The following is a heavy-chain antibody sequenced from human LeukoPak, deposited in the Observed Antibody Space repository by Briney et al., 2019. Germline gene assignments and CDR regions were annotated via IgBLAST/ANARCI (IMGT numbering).Heavy chain of an antibody. J-gene: IGHJ4*02. CDR3: AKGDGPYSSSWYYYFDY. CDR2: ITGSGDYT. Sequence: PGGSLRLSCEASGFTYSNYAMNWVRQAPGKGLEWVSAITGSGDYTYYADSVKGRFTISRDNSKNTLYLQMNSLRAEDTAVYYCAKGDGPYSSSWYYYFDYWGQGTLVTVSS. V-gene: IGHV3-23*01. D-gene: IGHD6-13*01. CDR1: GFTYSNYA.